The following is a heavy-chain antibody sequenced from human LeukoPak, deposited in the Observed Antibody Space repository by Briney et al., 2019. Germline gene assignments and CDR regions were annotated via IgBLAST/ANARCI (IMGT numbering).Heavy chain of an antibody. CDR1: GGSFSGYY. V-gene: IGHV4-34*01. J-gene: IGHJ4*02. CDR3: ARGPRIAARRGFDY. CDR2: INHSGST. D-gene: IGHD6-6*01. Sequence: PSETLSLTCAVYGGSFSGYYWGWIRQPPGKGLEWIGEINHSGSTNYNPSLKSRVTISVDTSKNQFSLKLSSVTAADTAVYYCARGPRIAARRGFDYWGQGTLVTVSS.